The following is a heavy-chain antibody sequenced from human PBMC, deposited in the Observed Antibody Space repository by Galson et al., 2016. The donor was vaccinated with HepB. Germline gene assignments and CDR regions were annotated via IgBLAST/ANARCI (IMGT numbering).Heavy chain of an antibody. D-gene: IGHD3-22*01. CDR3: ATDSSKAYYDDEYFHN. J-gene: IGHJ1*01. CDR1: GFTFSNYG. Sequence: SLRLSCAASGFTFSNYGMHWLRLAPGKGLEWVTTISFHGVDQFYADSVRGRFTISRDDSRSAVYLQMNNLRVEDTAVYYCATDSSKAYYDDEYFHNWGQGTLVTVSS. V-gene: IGHV3-30*03. CDR2: ISFHGVDQ.